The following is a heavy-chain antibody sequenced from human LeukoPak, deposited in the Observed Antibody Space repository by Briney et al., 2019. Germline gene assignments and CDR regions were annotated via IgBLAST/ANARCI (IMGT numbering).Heavy chain of an antibody. CDR1: GGSINSHYY. Sequence: PSETLSLTCTVSGGSINSHYYWNWFRQPAGKGLEWIGRITSGSTNYNPSLKSRVTISIDTSKNQFSLKLSSVTAADTAVYYCARVREDILTGYYPDYWGQGTLVTVSS. D-gene: IGHD3-9*01. J-gene: IGHJ4*02. CDR3: ARVREDILTGYYPDY. V-gene: IGHV4-4*07. CDR2: ITSGST.